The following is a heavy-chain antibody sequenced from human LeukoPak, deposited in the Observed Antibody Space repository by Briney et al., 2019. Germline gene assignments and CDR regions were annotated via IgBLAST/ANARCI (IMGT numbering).Heavy chain of an antibody. V-gene: IGHV4-59*01. Sequence: PSETLSLTCTVSGVSISSYYWSWTRQPPGKGLEWIGYIYYSGSTNYNPSLKSRVTISVDTSKNQFSLKLSSVTAADTAVYYCARVMAGNGWSAPGGRETLVTFSP. CDR3: ARVMAGNGWSAP. J-gene: IGHJ5*02. CDR1: GVSISSYY. D-gene: IGHD6-19*01. CDR2: IYYSGST.